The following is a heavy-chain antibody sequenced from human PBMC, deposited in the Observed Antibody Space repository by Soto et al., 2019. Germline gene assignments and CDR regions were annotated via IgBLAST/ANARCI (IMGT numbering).Heavy chain of an antibody. V-gene: IGHV3-53*01. CDR3: ARGSVGGAYLPPFDY. Sequence: EVQLVESGGGLIQPGGSLRLSCAASGFTVSSNYMSWVRQAPGKGLEWVSVIYSGGSTYYADSVKGRFTISRDNSKNTLYLQMNSLRAEDTAVYYCARGSVGGAYLPPFDYWGQGTLVTVSS. CDR2: IYSGGST. D-gene: IGHD1-26*01. J-gene: IGHJ4*02. CDR1: GFTVSSNY.